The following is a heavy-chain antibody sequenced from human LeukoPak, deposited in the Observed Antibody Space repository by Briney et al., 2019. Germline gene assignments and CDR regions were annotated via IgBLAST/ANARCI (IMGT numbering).Heavy chain of an antibody. D-gene: IGHD2-8*01. CDR1: GFAFSTYA. V-gene: IGHV3-30-3*01. CDR3: ARGMEAIKEVVDY. J-gene: IGHJ4*02. Sequence: GGSQTLFCAGSGFAFSTYAMHWVRQAPGKGLEWVAIISYEGNEKLYTDSVKGRFTISRDNSKSTVYLQMNSLRTEDTAVYYCARGMEAIKEVVDYWGQGTLVTVSS. CDR2: ISYEGNEK.